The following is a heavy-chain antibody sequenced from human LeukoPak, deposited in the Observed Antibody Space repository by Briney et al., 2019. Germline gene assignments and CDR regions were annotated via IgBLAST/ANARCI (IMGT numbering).Heavy chain of an antibody. CDR2: IYYSGST. D-gene: IGHD2-21*02. CDR3: ATTYCGGDCYPAW. Sequence: SETLSLTCSVSGGSISSSGYYWGWIRQPPGKGLEWIGNIYYSGSTYYNPPLKSRLTISVDTSKNQFSLKLSSVTAADTAVYYCATTYCGGDCYPAWWGQGTLVTVSS. CDR1: GGSISSSGYY. V-gene: IGHV4-39*01. J-gene: IGHJ4*02.